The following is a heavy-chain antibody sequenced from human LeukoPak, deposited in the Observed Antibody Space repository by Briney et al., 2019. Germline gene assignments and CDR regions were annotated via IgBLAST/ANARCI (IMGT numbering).Heavy chain of an antibody. CDR1: GYSFTSYW. CDR3: ARQSSYTSGYYYFDY. J-gene: IGHJ4*02. CDR2: IYPGDSDT. V-gene: IGHV5-51*01. D-gene: IGHD3-22*01. Sequence: GESLKISCKGSGYSFTSYWIAWVRQMPGKGLECMGIIYPGDSDTRYSPSFQGQVTISADKSISTAYLQWSSLKASDTALYYCARQSSYTSGYYYFDYWGQGTLVTVPS.